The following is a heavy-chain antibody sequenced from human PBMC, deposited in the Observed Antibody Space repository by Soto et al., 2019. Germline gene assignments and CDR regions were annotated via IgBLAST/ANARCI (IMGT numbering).Heavy chain of an antibody. Sequence: TSETLSLTCNVSGVSIDRSNYYWDWLRQPPGKGLEWIGTTYYNGNAYYNPSLRSRVSMSVDTSKNQFSLKLISVTAADTAVYYCARHFVAVVIKGWGYWGQGKLVTVSS. J-gene: IGHJ4*02. D-gene: IGHD3-10*01. CDR1: GVSIDRSNYY. CDR3: ARHFVAVVIKGWGY. CDR2: TYYNGNA. V-gene: IGHV4-39*01.